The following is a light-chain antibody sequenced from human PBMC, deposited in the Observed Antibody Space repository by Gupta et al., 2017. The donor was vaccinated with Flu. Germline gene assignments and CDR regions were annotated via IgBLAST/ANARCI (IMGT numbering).Light chain of an antibody. CDR3: MQALQIPPT. V-gene: IGKV2-28*01. Sequence: IVMTQSPLSLPVTPGEPASISCRSSQSLLHSSGSNLLDWYLQRPGQPPQLLIYLGSNRAAGVPDRFSGTGSGTDFTLKISRVEAEDVGVYYCMQALQIPPTFGGGTRVEIK. CDR2: LGS. CDR1: QSLLHSSGSNL. J-gene: IGKJ4*01.